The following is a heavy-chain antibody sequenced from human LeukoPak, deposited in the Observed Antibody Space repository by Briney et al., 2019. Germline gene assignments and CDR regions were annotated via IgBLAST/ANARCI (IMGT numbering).Heavy chain of an antibody. D-gene: IGHD2/OR15-2a*01. CDR2: TSYEGNGT. J-gene: IGHJ4*02. CDR1: GFIFSKSV. CDR3: ASEVEALLGH. Sequence: GASLTLSCAASGFIFSKSVMYWLRQAPGMGLDWVAATSYEGNGTFYAGSVKGRFTMSRDNANNMVYLQMNSLRQEDTALYYCASEVEALLGHWGQGTLVTVSS. V-gene: IGHV3-30*03.